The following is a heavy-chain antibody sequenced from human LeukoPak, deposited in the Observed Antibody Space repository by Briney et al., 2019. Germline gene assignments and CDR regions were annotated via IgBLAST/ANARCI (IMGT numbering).Heavy chain of an antibody. V-gene: IGHV3-23*01. Sequence: PGGSLRLSCAASGFTFNNYAMSWVRQAPGKGLEWVSGISDSGRATYYTDSVRGRCTISRDNSKNTVYLQMNSLRAEDTAVYYCAKNTSGSYFDHWGQGTLVTVSS. J-gene: IGHJ4*02. CDR1: GFTFNNYA. D-gene: IGHD1-26*01. CDR3: AKNTSGSYFDH. CDR2: ISDSGRAT.